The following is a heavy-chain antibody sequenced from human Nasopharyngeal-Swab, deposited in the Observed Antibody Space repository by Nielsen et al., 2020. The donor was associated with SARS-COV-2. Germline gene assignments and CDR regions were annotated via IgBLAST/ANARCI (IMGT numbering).Heavy chain of an antibody. CDR1: GFTFSSYS. CDR2: ISSSSSTI. D-gene: IGHD2-15*01. V-gene: IGHV3-48*04. Sequence: GESLKISCAASGFTFSSYSMHWVRQAPGKGPEWVSSISSSSSTIYYADSVKGRFTISRDNAKNSLYLQMNSLRAEDTAVYYCARTSSQYCSGGSCYFPLDYWGQGTLVTVSS. CDR3: ARTSSQYCSGGSCYFPLDY. J-gene: IGHJ4*02.